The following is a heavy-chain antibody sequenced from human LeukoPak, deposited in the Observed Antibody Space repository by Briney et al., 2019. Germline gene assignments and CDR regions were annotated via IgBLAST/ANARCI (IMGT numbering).Heavy chain of an antibody. D-gene: IGHD2-2*01. J-gene: IGHJ6*02. CDR3: ARETYPYYYYYGMDV. V-gene: IGHV3-21*01. CDR1: GFTFSSYS. Sequence: GGSLRLSCAASGFTFSSYSMNWVRQAPGKGLEWVSSISSSSSYIYYADSVKGRFTISRDNAKNSLYLQMNSLRAEDTAVYYCARETYPYYYYYGMDVWGQGTTVTVSS. CDR2: ISSSSSYI.